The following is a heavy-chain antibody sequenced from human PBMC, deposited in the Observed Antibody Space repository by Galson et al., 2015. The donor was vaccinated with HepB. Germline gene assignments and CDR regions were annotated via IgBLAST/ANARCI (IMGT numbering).Heavy chain of an antibody. D-gene: IGHD2-2*01. J-gene: IGHJ3*02. CDR3: ARGGYCSSTSCPSAFDI. CDR1: GGTLSSYA. Sequence: SVKVSCKASGGTLSSYAISWVRQAPGQGLEWMGGIIPIFGTANYAQKFQGRVTITADESTSTAYMELSSLRSEDTAVYYCARGGYCSSTSCPSAFDIWGQGTMVTVSS. CDR2: IIPIFGTA. V-gene: IGHV1-69*13.